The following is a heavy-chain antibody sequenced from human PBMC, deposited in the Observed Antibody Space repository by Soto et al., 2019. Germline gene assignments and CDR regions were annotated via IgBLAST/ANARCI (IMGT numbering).Heavy chain of an antibody. Sequence: SETLSLTCAVYGGSFSGYYWSWIRQPPGKGLEWIGEINHSGSTNYNPSLKSRVTISVDTFKNQFSLKLSSVTAADTAVYYCARTYYYGSGSPSFDYWGQGTLVTVSS. CDR3: ARTYYYGSGSPSFDY. V-gene: IGHV4-34*01. D-gene: IGHD3-10*01. CDR1: GGSFSGYY. CDR2: INHSGST. J-gene: IGHJ4*02.